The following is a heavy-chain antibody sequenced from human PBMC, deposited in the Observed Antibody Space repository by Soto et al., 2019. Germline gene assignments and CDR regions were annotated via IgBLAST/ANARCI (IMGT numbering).Heavy chain of an antibody. CDR3: IKDRRSTRRAMDV. V-gene: IGHV3-64D*06. D-gene: IGHD2-2*01. J-gene: IGHJ6*02. CDR2: ISSNGAAT. Sequence: GGSLRLSCSASGFTFSSCAMHWVRQAAGRGLEYVSGISSNGAATYYAESVKDRFIISRDNSRNKLFLQVNSLTGEDTAVYYCIKDRRSTRRAMDVWGQGTTVTVSS. CDR1: GFTFSSCA.